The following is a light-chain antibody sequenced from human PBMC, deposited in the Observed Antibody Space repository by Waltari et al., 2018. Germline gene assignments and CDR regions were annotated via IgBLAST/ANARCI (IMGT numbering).Light chain of an antibody. V-gene: IGLV2-8*01. CDR1: SSDVGRYNS. Sequence: QSALTQPPSASGSPGQSVTISCTGTSSDVGRYNSVSWYQHHPGKAPKLIIYEVTKRPSGVPDRFSGSKSGNTASLTVSGLQAEDEADYYCSSFADTNPFVFGTGTKVTVL. J-gene: IGLJ1*01. CDR2: EVT. CDR3: SSFADTNPFV.